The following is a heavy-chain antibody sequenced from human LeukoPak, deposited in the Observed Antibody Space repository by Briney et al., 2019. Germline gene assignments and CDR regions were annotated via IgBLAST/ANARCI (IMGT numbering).Heavy chain of an antibody. CDR3: ARDDSVVRGAWYYFDY. D-gene: IGHD3-10*01. CDR1: GFTFSSHS. CDR2: IKQDGSEK. Sequence: GGSLRLSCAASGFTFSSHSMNWVRQAPGKGLGWVANIKQDGSEKYYVDSVKGRFTISRDNAKNSLYLQMNSLRAEDTAVYYCARDDSVVRGAWYYFDYWGQGTLVTVSS. J-gene: IGHJ4*02. V-gene: IGHV3-7*01.